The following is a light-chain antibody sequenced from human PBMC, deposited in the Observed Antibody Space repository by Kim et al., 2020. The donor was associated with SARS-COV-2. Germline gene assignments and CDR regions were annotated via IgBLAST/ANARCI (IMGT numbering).Light chain of an antibody. CDR2: KSF. J-gene: IGKJ1*01. CDR1: QSLVHNNGNTY. V-gene: IGKV2-24*01. CDR3: MQATQFPRT. Sequence: PASISCRSSQSLVHNNGNTYLSWLQQRPGQPPRLLIYKSFNRFSGVPDRVSGSGEGTDLTLKIKRVEAEEVGVYYCMQATQFPRTFGQGTKVDIK.